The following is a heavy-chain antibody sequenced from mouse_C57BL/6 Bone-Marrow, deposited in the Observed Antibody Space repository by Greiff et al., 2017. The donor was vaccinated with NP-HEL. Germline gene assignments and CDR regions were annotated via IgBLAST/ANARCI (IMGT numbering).Heavy chain of an antibody. CDR1: GFTFSDYY. CDR2: ISNGGGST. CDR3: ARHDSSSLFAY. D-gene: IGHD1-1*01. J-gene: IGHJ3*01. Sequence: EVMLVESGGGLVQPGGSLKLSCAASGFTFSDYYMYWVRQTPEKRLEWVAYISNGGGSTYYPDTVKGRFTISRDNAKNTLYLQMSRLKSEDTAMYYCARHDSSSLFAYWGQGTLVTVSA. V-gene: IGHV5-12*01.